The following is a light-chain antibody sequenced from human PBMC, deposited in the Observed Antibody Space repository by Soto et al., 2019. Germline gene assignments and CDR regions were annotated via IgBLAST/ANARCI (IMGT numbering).Light chain of an antibody. J-gene: IGKJ2*01. CDR2: TAS. V-gene: IGKV3-20*01. CDR3: QQHGSSLPRYT. Sequence: EIVLTQSPGTLSVSPGERATLSCRTSQSITNNYLAWYQQKPGQPPRLLIYTASNRATGTPDRFSGSGSGTDFTLTISRVEPEDFAVYYCQQHGSSLPRYTFGQGTKLDIK. CDR1: QSITNNY.